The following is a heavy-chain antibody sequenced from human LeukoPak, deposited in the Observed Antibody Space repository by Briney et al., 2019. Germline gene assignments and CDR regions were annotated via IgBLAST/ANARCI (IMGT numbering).Heavy chain of an antibody. J-gene: IGHJ4*02. Sequence: GGSPRLSCAASGFTFSSYGMHWVRQAPGKGLEWVAVISYDGSNKYYADSVKGRFTISRDNSKNTLYLQMNSLRAEDTAVYYCAKDNYYGSGTITYFDYWGQGTLVTVSS. CDR1: GFTFSSYG. CDR2: ISYDGSNK. D-gene: IGHD3-10*01. CDR3: AKDNYYGSGTITYFDY. V-gene: IGHV3-30*18.